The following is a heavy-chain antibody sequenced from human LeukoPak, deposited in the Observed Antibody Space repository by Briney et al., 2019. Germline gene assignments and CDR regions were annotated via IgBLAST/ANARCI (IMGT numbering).Heavy chain of an antibody. V-gene: IGHV1-2*02. CDR1: GYTFTGYY. D-gene: IGHD6-19*01. CDR2: INPNSGGT. Sequence: ASVKASCKASGYTFTGYYMHWVRQAPGQGLEWMGWINPNSGGTNYAQKFQGRVTMTRDTSISTAYMELSRLRSDDTAVYYCARHHWLVGTNWFDPWGQGTLVTVSP. CDR3: ARHHWLVGTNWFDP. J-gene: IGHJ5*02.